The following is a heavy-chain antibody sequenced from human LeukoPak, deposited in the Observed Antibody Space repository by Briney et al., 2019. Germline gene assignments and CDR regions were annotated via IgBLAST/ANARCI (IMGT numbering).Heavy chain of an antibody. V-gene: IGHV3-21*04. D-gene: IGHD6-13*01. CDR1: GFTFSSYS. CDR2: ISSSSSYI. J-gene: IGHJ6*03. CDR3: AKVASSSWYRNSYYYYYMDV. Sequence: GGSLRLSCAASGFTFSSYSMNWVRQAPGKGLEWVSSISSSSSYIYYADSVKGRFTISRDNSKNTLYLQMNSLRAEDTAVYYCAKVASSSWYRNSYYYYYMDVWGKGTTVTVSS.